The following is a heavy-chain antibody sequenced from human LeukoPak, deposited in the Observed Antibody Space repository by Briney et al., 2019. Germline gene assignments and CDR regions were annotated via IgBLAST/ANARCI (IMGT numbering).Heavy chain of an antibody. CDR2: ISWNSGSI. CDR3: ARGASSPSLYYYYMDV. D-gene: IGHD6-6*01. CDR1: GFTFDDYA. V-gene: IGHV3-9*03. Sequence: GRSLRLSCAASGFTFDDYAMHWVRQAPGKGLEWVSGISWNSGSIGYADSVKGRFTISRDNSKNTLYLQMGSLRAEDMAAYYCARGASSPSLYYYYMDVWGKGATVTVSS. J-gene: IGHJ6*03.